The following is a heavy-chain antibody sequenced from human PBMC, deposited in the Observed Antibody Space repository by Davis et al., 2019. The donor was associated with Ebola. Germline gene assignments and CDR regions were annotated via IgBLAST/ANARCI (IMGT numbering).Heavy chain of an antibody. V-gene: IGHV1-2*02. CDR1: GYTFTSYG. D-gene: IGHD1-14*01. CDR3: VGLNRDY. CDR2: INPNSGGT. Sequence: ASVKVSCKASGYTFTSYGISWVRQAPGQGLEWMGWINPNSGGTNYAQKFQGRVTMTRDTSISTAYMELSRLRSDDTAVYYCVGLNRDYWGQGTLVTVSS. J-gene: IGHJ4*02.